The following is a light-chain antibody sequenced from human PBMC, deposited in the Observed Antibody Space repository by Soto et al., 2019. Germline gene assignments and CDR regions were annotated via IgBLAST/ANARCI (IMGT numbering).Light chain of an antibody. CDR2: AVS. CDR3: QQYNKLPT. Sequence: EIVMTQSPATLSVSPGERATLSCRASQSVSSDIAWYQQKPGQAPRLLIHAVSTRATGIPARFSGSGSGTEFTLTISSLQSEDFADYYCQQYNKLPTSGQGTKVEV. J-gene: IGKJ2*01. CDR1: QSVSSD. V-gene: IGKV3-15*01.